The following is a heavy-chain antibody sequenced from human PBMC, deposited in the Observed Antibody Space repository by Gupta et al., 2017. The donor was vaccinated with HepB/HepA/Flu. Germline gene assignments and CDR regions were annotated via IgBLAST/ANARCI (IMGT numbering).Heavy chain of an antibody. CDR3: AAPGRGVYYFDY. CDR1: GGSISSSSYY. J-gene: IGHJ4*02. CDR2: IYYSGST. V-gene: IGHV4-39*01. Sequence: QLQLQESGPGLVKPSETLSLTCTVSGGSISSSSYYWGWIRQPPGKGLEWIGSIYYSGSTYYNPPLKSRVTISVDTSKKQCSLKLSSVTAADTAVYYCAAPGRGVYYFDYGGQGTMVTVSS. D-gene: IGHD3-10*01.